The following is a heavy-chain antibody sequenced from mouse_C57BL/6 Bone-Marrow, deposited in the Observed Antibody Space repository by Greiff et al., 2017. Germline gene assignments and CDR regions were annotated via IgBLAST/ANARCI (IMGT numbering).Heavy chain of an antibody. J-gene: IGHJ2*01. Sequence: QVQLQQPGAELVKPGASVKMSCKASGYTFTSYWITWVKQRPGQGLEWIGDIYPGSGSTNYNEKFKSKATLTVDTASSTAYMQLSSLTSEGSAVYDCARNWGSFDYWGQGTTLTVSS. CDR2: IYPGSGST. CDR3: ARNWGSFDY. D-gene: IGHD4-1*01. CDR1: GYTFTSYW. V-gene: IGHV1-55*01.